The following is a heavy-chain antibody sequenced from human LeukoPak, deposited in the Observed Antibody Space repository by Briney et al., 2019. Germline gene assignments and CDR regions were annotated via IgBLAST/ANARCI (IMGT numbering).Heavy chain of an antibody. CDR1: GFTFSDYY. CDR3: ARDDWNIAVAGFDY. J-gene: IGHJ4*02. D-gene: IGHD6-19*01. Sequence: PGGSLRLSCAASGFTFSDYYMSWIRQAPGKGLEWVSYISSSGSTIYYADSVKGRFTISRDNAKNSLYLQMNSLRAEDTAVYYWARDDWNIAVAGFDYWGQGTLVTVSS. V-gene: IGHV3-11*01. CDR2: ISSSGSTI.